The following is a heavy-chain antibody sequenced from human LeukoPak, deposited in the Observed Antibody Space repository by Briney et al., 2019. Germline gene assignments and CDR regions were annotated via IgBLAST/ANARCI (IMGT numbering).Heavy chain of an antibody. CDR1: GFTFSSYS. J-gene: IGHJ3*02. CDR3: ARGRGITARAFDI. D-gene: IGHD3-10*01. V-gene: IGHV3-48*04. Sequence: GGSLRLSCAASGFTFSSYSMNWVRQAPGKGLEWVSYISSSGSTIYYADSVKGRFTISRDNAKNSLYLQMNSLRAEDTAVYYCARGRGITARAFDIWGQGTMVTVSS. CDR2: ISSSGSTI.